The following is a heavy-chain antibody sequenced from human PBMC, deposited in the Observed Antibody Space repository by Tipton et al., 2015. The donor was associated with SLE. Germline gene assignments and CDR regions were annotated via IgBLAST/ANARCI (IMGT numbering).Heavy chain of an antibody. CDR2: ISSSGSTI. J-gene: IGHJ5*02. CDR3: ARDRFWSGYYGWFDP. Sequence: SLRLSCAASGVTVSNNYMTWVRQAPGKGLEWVSYISSSGSTIYYADSVKGRFTISRDNAKNSLYLQMNSLRAEDTAVYYCARDRFWSGYYGWFDPWGQGTLVTVTS. D-gene: IGHD3-3*01. CDR1: GVTVSNNY. V-gene: IGHV3-11*01.